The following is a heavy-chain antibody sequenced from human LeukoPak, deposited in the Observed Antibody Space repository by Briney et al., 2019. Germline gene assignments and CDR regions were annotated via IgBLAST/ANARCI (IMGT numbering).Heavy chain of an antibody. V-gene: IGHV4-59*01. CDR3: ARAVMTTVTTSYYYYYGMDV. Sequence: PSETLSLTCTVSGGSISSYYWSWIRQPPGKGLEWIGYIYDSGSTNYNPSFKSRVTISVDTSKNQFSLKLSSVTAADTAVYYCARAVMTTVTTSYYYYYGMDVWGQGTTVTVSS. CDR2: IYDSGST. CDR1: GGSISSYY. J-gene: IGHJ6*02. D-gene: IGHD4-17*01.